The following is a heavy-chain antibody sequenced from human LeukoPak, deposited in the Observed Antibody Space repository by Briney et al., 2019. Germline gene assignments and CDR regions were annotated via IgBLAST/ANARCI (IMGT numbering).Heavy chain of an antibody. J-gene: IGHJ4*02. D-gene: IGHD3-22*01. CDR3: AKDQSPGHYYDSSGYFDY. CDR1: GFIFGSYG. CDR2: IRYDGGNK. Sequence: GGSLRLSCAASGFIFGSYGMHWVREAPGKGLEWVAFIRYDGGNKYYADSVKGRFTISRDNSKNTLYLQMNNLRPEDTAVYNCAKDQSPGHYYDSSGYFDYWGQGTLDTVSS. V-gene: IGHV3-30*02.